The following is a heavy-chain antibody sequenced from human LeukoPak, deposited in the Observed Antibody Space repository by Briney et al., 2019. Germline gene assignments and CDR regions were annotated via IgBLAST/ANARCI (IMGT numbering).Heavy chain of an antibody. V-gene: IGHV1-69*13. CDR1: GGTFSSYA. CDR2: IIPIFGTA. D-gene: IGHD3-22*01. Sequence: SVKVSCKASGGTFSSYAISWVRQAPGQGLEWMGGIIPIFGTANYAQKFQGRVTITADESTSTAHMELSSLRSEDTAVYYCARAPHWYYDSSGYLDYWGQGTLVTVSS. CDR3: ARAPHWYYDSSGYLDY. J-gene: IGHJ4*02.